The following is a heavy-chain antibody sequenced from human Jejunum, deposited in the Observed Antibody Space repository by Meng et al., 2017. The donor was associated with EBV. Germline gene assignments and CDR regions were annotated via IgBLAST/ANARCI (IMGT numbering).Heavy chain of an antibody. CDR2: ISSGSSFI. Sequence: EVQLVGSGGGLVKLGGSLRLSCAASGFTFSSYSMNWVRQAPGKGLEWVSYISSGSSFIYYADSVKGRFTISRDDAKNSLSLQMNNLGADDTAVYYCVRDSSFNVHWGQGTLVTVSS. D-gene: IGHD3-16*02. V-gene: IGHV3-21*02. CDR3: VRDSSFNVH. CDR1: GFTFSSYS. J-gene: IGHJ4*02.